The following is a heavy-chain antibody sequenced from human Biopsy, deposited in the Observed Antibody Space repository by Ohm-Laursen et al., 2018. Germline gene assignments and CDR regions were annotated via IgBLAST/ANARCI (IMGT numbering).Heavy chain of an antibody. CDR3: ARRAI. CDR1: GFIFSDYY. Sequence: SLRPSCAASGFIFSDYYMSWIRQAPGKGLEWVSNINSVGTIYYADSVRGRFTISRDNAKNSLYLQMNSLRVEDTAVYYCARRAIWGQGTTVTVSS. D-gene: IGHD5-12*01. CDR2: INSVGTI. J-gene: IGHJ6*02. V-gene: IGHV3-11*04.